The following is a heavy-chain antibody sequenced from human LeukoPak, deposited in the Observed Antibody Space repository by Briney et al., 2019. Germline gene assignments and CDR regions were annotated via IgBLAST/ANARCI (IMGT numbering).Heavy chain of an antibody. Sequence: GGSLRLSCAASGFTFSSYAMSWVRQAPGKGLEWVSAISGSGGSTYYADSVKGRFTISRDNSKNTLYLQTNSLRAEDTAVYYCAKGGYSSGWPGEDIYYYYYYMDVWGKGTTVTVSS. J-gene: IGHJ6*03. CDR2: ISGSGGST. CDR1: GFTFSSYA. CDR3: AKGGYSSGWPGEDIYYYYYYMDV. V-gene: IGHV3-23*01. D-gene: IGHD6-19*01.